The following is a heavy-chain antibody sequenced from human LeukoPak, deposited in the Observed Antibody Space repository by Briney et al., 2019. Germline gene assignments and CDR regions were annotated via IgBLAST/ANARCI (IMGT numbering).Heavy chain of an antibody. CDR2: INPNSGGT. CDR1: GYTFTSYG. Sequence: ASVKVSCKASGYTFTSYGISWVRQAPGQGLEWMGWINPNSGGTNYAQKFQGRVTMTRDTSISTAYMELSRLRSDDTAVYYCARDKRARLRLGELGIFDYWGQGTLVTVSS. V-gene: IGHV1-2*02. CDR3: ARDKRARLRLGELGIFDY. J-gene: IGHJ4*02. D-gene: IGHD3-16*01.